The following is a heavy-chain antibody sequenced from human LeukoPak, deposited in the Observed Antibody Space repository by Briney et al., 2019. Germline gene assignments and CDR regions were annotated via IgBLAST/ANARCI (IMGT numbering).Heavy chain of an antibody. V-gene: IGHV3-33*01. CDR3: ARDFYTGMFDY. Sequence: GGSLRLSCAASGFTFSSYGFHWVRQAPGKGLEWVAVIWYDGSNIHYAESVKGRFTISRDNSRDTLYLHMNSLRPEDTAVYYCARDFYTGMFDYWGQGTLATVSS. J-gene: IGHJ4*02. CDR1: GFTFSSYG. CDR2: IWYDGSNI. D-gene: IGHD3-10*02.